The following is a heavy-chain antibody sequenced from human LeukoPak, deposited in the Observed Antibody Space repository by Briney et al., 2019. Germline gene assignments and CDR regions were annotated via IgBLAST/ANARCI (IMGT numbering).Heavy chain of an antibody. CDR3: ARHGYSSSWYGSWFDP. CDR1: GGSISSYY. J-gene: IGHJ5*02. V-gene: IGHV4-59*08. D-gene: IGHD6-13*01. Sequence: SETLSLTCTVSGGSISSYYWSWIRQPPGKGLEWIGYIYYGGGTNYNPSLKSRVTISVDTSKNQFSLKLSSVTAADTAVYYCARHGYSSSWYGSWFDPWGQGTLVTVSS. CDR2: IYYGGGT.